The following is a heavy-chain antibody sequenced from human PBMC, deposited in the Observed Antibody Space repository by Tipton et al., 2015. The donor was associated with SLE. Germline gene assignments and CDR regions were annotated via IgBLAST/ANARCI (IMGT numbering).Heavy chain of an antibody. CDR3: AREGIAARHTPFDY. Sequence: TLSLTCAVSGYSISSGYYWGWIRQPPGKGLEWIGSIYHSGSTNYNPSLKSRVTISVDTSKNQFSLKLSSVTAADTAVYYCAREGIAARHTPFDYWGQGTLVTVSS. J-gene: IGHJ4*02. CDR1: GYSISSGYY. V-gene: IGHV4-38-2*02. D-gene: IGHD6-6*01. CDR2: IYHSGST.